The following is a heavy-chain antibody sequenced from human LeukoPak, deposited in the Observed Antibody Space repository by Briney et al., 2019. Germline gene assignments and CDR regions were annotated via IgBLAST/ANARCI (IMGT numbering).Heavy chain of an antibody. V-gene: IGHV3-23*01. J-gene: IGHJ4*02. CDR3: ARALGYSSSWYLRSRFDY. CDR1: GFTFSSYA. Sequence: GGSLRLSCAASGFTFSSYAMSWVRQAPGKGLEWVSAISGSGGSTYYADSVKGRFTISRDNSKNTLYLQMNSLRAEDTAVYYCARALGYSSSWYLRSRFDYWGQGTLVTVSS. D-gene: IGHD6-13*01. CDR2: ISGSGGST.